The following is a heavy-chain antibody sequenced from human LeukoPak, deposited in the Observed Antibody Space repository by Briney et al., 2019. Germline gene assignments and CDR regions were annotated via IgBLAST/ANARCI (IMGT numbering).Heavy chain of an antibody. D-gene: IGHD6-19*01. CDR2: IYTSGST. J-gene: IGHJ4*02. Sequence: SETLSLTCTVSGNSISSGDNYWSWIRQPAGKGLEWIGRIYTSGSTNYNPSLKSRVTISGDTSKNQFSLRLSSVTAADTAVYYCARTSSSGLVGGYYFDYWGQGTLVTVSS. CDR3: ARTSSSGLVGGYYFDY. V-gene: IGHV4-61*02. CDR1: GNSISSGDNY.